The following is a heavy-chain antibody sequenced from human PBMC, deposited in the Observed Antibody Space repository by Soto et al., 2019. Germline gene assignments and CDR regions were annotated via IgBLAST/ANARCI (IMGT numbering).Heavy chain of an antibody. J-gene: IGHJ5*02. CDR3: ARLAEAATGWPPNWFDP. CDR2: IDPSDSYT. D-gene: IGHD2-15*01. CDR1: GYSFTSYW. V-gene: IGHV5-10-1*01. Sequence: PXXSLKISCKGSGYSFTSYWISWVRQMPGKGLEWMGRIDPSDSYTNYSPSFQGHVTISADKSISTAYLQWSSLKASDTAMYYCARLAEAATGWPPNWFDPWGKGTLVTVSS.